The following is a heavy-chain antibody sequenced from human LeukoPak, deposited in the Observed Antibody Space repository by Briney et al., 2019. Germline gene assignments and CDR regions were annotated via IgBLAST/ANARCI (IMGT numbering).Heavy chain of an antibody. CDR3: ARDQKRITMVRGVIITPDY. V-gene: IGHV1-2*02. CDR1: GYTFTGYY. CDR2: INPNSGGT. Sequence: VKVSCKASGYTFTGYYMHWVRQAPGQGLEWMGWINPNSGGTNYAQKFQGRVTMTRDTSISTAYMELSRLRSDDTAVYYCARDQKRITMVRGVIITPDYWGQGTLVTVSS. J-gene: IGHJ4*02. D-gene: IGHD3-10*01.